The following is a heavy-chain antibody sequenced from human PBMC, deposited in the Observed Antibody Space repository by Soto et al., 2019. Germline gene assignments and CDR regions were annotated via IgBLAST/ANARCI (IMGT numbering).Heavy chain of an antibody. V-gene: IGHV4-31*03. Sequence: TLSLTCTVSGGSISSGGYYWSWIRQHPGKGLEWIGYIYYSGSTYYNPSLKSRVTISVDTSKNQFSLKLSSVTAADTAVYYCAREGYFSSTSFPGSSYYRYYMDFWSRGT. J-gene: IGHJ6*03. D-gene: IGHD2-2*01. CDR3: AREGYFSSTSFPGSSYYRYYMDF. CDR1: GGSISSGGYY. CDR2: IYYSGST.